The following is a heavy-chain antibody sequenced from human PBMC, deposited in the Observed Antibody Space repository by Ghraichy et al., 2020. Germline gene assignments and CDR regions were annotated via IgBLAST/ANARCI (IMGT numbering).Heavy chain of an antibody. Sequence: GGSLRLSCAASGFTFDDYAMHWVRQAPGQGLEWVSLITWDGATTSYADSVKGRFTISRDNNKNSLTLQMNSLRTEDTALYYCAKDIVVVPADYYGMAVWGQGTTVIVSS. V-gene: IGHV3-43*02. CDR2: ITWDGATT. J-gene: IGHJ6*02. CDR1: GFTFDDYA. D-gene: IGHD2-2*01. CDR3: AKDIVVVPADYYGMAV.